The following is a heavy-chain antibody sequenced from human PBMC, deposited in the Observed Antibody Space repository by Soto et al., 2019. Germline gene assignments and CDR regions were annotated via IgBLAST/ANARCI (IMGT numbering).Heavy chain of an antibody. CDR3: ARVSHLGRGHDS. D-gene: IGHD3-10*01. Sequence: PSETLSLTCTVSGGSISNYYWSWVRQPPGKGLEWIGYIHYSGTTNYNPSLKSRVTLSVDTSKNQFSLQLNSVTPEDTAVYYCARVSHLGRGHDSWGQGTLVTVSS. V-gene: IGHV4-59*08. CDR1: GGSISNYY. CDR2: IHYSGTT. J-gene: IGHJ4*02.